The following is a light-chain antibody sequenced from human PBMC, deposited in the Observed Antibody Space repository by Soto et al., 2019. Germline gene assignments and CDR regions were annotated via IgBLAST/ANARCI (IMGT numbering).Light chain of an antibody. Sequence: DIQMTQSPSTLSASVGDRVTITCRASQSITNWLAWYQQKPGKAPKLLIYKASSLEGGVPSRFSGGGSGTEFTLTISSLQPDDFATYYCQQYNRYPITFGGGTKVEI. J-gene: IGKJ4*01. CDR1: QSITNW. V-gene: IGKV1-5*03. CDR3: QQYNRYPIT. CDR2: KAS.